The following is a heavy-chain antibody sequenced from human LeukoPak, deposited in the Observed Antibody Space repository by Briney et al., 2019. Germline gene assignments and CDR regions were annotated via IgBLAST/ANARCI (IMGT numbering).Heavy chain of an antibody. Sequence: GGSLRLSCAASGFTFSSYAMSWVRQAPGKGLEWVSAISGSGGSTYYADSVKGRFTISRDNSKNTPYLQMNSLRAEDTAVYYCAKGIHWYIAAAFDYWGQGTLVTVSS. CDR2: ISGSGGST. D-gene: IGHD6-13*01. J-gene: IGHJ4*02. CDR1: GFTFSSYA. CDR3: AKGIHWYIAAAFDY. V-gene: IGHV3-23*01.